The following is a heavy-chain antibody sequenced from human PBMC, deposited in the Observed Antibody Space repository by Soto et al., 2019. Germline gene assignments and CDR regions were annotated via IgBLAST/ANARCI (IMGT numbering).Heavy chain of an antibody. D-gene: IGHD3-3*02. Sequence: SETLSLTCAVYGGSFSDYSWTWIRQPPGKGLEWIGEINHSGSTYYNPSLKSRVTISVDTSKNQFSLKLTSVTAADTAVYFCVRRGRTSNGDWFDLWGQGILVTVSS. V-gene: IGHV4-34*01. CDR1: GGSFSDYS. CDR3: VRRGRTSNGDWFDL. CDR2: INHSGST. J-gene: IGHJ5*02.